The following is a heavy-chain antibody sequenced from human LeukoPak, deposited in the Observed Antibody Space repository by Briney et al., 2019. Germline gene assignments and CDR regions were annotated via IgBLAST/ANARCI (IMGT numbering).Heavy chain of an antibody. CDR3: ARHRRAYGMDV. J-gene: IGHJ6*02. Sequence: SETLSLTCGVYAGSLTNYFCHWIRQAPGKGLEWVGEISHGGITKHNPSLKSRVTISVDTSKNHFSVRLRSVTAADTAVYFCARHRRAYGMDVWGQGTTVAVSS. CDR2: ISHGGIT. V-gene: IGHV4-34*01. CDR1: AGSLTNYF.